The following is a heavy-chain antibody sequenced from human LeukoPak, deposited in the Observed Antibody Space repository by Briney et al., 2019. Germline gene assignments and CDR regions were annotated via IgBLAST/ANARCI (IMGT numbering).Heavy chain of an antibody. CDR1: AYCSPRYC. Sequence: GVPLQIPSTGSAYCSPRYCTGWERQLPPKGLEWMGFIYAGDSDTRYSPSSQGQVTISADKYISTAYLQWTRLKASDTARYYCARSDSSGYFYYFDYWGEGALVSVSS. D-gene: IGHD3-22*01. CDR2: IYAGDSDT. CDR3: ARSDSSGYFYYFDY. V-gene: IGHV5-51*01. J-gene: IGHJ4*02.